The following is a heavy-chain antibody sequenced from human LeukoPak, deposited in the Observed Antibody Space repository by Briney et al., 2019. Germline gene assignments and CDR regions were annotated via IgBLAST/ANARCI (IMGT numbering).Heavy chain of an antibody. Sequence: SVKVSCKASGGTFNTYTIAWVRQAPGQGFECLGGIIPILGTADYAQKFQGRVTITADKSTTTAYMEIHSLRSEDTAIYFCARAQQLGYCRGGTCYGWFDPWGQGTQVTVSS. J-gene: IGHJ5*02. CDR1: GGTFNTYT. CDR3: ARAQQLGYCRGGTCYGWFDP. CDR2: IIPILGTA. D-gene: IGHD2-15*01. V-gene: IGHV1-69*06.